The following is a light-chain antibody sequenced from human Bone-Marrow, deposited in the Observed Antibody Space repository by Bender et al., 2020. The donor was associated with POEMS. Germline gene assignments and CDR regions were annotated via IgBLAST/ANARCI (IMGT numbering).Light chain of an antibody. J-gene: IGLJ3*02. CDR3: RSYDIRVRGMV. Sequence: QSVLTQPPSVSGAPGQRVTISCTGTSSNIGADKAVHWYQQLPGTAPKVLIYVNNNRPSGVPDRFSGSKSGTSATLAITGLQAEDETDYYCRSYDIRVRGMVFGKGTKLTVL. CDR2: VNN. V-gene: IGLV1-40*01. CDR1: SSNIGADKA.